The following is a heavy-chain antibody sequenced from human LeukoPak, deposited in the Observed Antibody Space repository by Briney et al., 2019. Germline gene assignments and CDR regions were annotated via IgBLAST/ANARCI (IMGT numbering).Heavy chain of an antibody. CDR1: GGSISSYY. Sequence: SETLSLTCSVSGGSISSYYWSWIRQPAGKGLEWIGRIYTRGSTNYNPSLKSRVTMSVDTSKNQFSLKLSSVTAADTAVYYCASGYSGYDYYYYGMDVWGQGTTVTVSS. V-gene: IGHV4-4*07. CDR2: IYTRGST. CDR3: ASGYSGYDYYYYGMDV. D-gene: IGHD5-12*01. J-gene: IGHJ6*02.